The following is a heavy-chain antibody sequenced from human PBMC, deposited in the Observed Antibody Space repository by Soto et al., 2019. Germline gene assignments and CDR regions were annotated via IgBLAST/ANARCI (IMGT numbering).Heavy chain of an antibody. D-gene: IGHD3-22*01. V-gene: IGHV1-69*13. J-gene: IGHJ4*02. CDR3: ARAPTYSSGYLGPFFDY. CDR1: GYTFTSYA. Sequence: GASVKVSCKASGYTFTSYAISWVRQAPGQGLEWMGGIIPIFGTANYAQKFQGRVTITADESTSTAYMELSSLRSEDTAVYYCARAPTYSSGYLGPFFDYWGQGTLVTVSS. CDR2: IIPIFGTA.